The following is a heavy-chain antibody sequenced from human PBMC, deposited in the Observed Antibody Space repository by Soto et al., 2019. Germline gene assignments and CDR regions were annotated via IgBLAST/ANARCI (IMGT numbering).Heavy chain of an antibody. V-gene: IGHV4-34*01. D-gene: IGHD5-12*01. CDR3: ARGQEGVVATH. J-gene: IGHJ4*02. CDR1: GGSLSGYY. CDR2: VKDGGHT. Sequence: QVQLQQWGAGLLKPSETLSLNCAVTGGSLSGYYWRWLRQPPGKGLEWIGEVKDGGHTNYSPSLRGRVTISSDTSNNQFSLRLNSVTAADTGVYYCARGQEGVVATHWDQGSLVTVSS.